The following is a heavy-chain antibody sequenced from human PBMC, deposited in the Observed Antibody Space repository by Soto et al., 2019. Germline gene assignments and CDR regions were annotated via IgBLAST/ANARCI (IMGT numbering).Heavy chain of an antibody. Sequence: ASVKVSCKASGYTFTSYGISWVRQAPGQGLEWMGWISAYNGITNYAQKLQGTVTMTTDTSTSTAYMELRSLRSDDTAVYYCVRDFGLWFGEFVAFHVWGHGTMVTVSS. CDR3: VRDFGLWFGEFVAFHV. J-gene: IGHJ3*01. CDR2: ISAYNGIT. D-gene: IGHD3-10*01. V-gene: IGHV1-18*01. CDR1: GYTFTSYG.